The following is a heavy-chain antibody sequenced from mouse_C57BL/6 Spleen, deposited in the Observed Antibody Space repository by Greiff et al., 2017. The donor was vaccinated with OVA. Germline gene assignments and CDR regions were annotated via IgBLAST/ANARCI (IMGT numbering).Heavy chain of an antibody. Sequence: VQLQQPGAELVMPGASVKLSCKASGYTFTSYWMHWVKQRPGQGLEWIGEIDPSDSYTNYNQKFKGKSTLTVDKSSSTAYMQLSSLTSEDSAVYYCARWDDYFADWGQGTLVTVSA. J-gene: IGHJ3*01. CDR1: GYTFTSYW. V-gene: IGHV1-69*01. D-gene: IGHD2-4*01. CDR2: IDPSDSYT. CDR3: ARWDDYFAD.